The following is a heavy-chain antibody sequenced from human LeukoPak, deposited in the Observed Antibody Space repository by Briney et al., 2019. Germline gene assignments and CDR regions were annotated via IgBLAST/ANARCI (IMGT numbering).Heavy chain of an antibody. CDR1: GFTFSSYA. D-gene: IGHD5-18*01. Sequence: GRSLRLSCAASGFTFSSYAMCWVRQAPGKGLEWVSGISGSGGSTYYADSVKGRVTISRDNSKNTLYLQMNSLRAEDTAVYYCAKDSRRGYSYGPAAYWGQGTLVTVAS. V-gene: IGHV3-23*01. J-gene: IGHJ4*02. CDR3: AKDSRRGYSYGPAAY. CDR2: ISGSGGST.